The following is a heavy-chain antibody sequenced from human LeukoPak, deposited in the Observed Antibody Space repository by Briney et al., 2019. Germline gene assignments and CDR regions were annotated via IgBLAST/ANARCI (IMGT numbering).Heavy chain of an antibody. D-gene: IGHD1-26*01. CDR3: ATYSGSYRSDDS. V-gene: IGHV4-39*01. CDR2: IYYNGTT. CDR1: GGSINSISYY. Sequence: ASDTLSLTCGVSGGSINSISYYWGWIRQPPGKGLEWIGSIYYNGTTYYSPSLKSRVTITVDTSKNQFSLKLTSVTAADTAAYFCATYSGSYRSDDSWGQGTLVAVSS. J-gene: IGHJ4*02.